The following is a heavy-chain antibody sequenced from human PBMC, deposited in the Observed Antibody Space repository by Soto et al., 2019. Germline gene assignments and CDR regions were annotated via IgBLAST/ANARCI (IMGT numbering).Heavy chain of an antibody. CDR2: IYYSGST. D-gene: IGHD2-21*02. V-gene: IGHV4-39*01. Sequence: QLQLQESGPGLVKPSETLSLTCTVSGGSISSSSYYWGWIRQPPGKGLEWIGSIYYSGSTYYNPSLKSRVTISVDTSKNQFSLKLSSVTAADTAVYYCARPAFRGVTPFGAFDIWGQGTMVTVSS. CDR1: GGSISSSSYY. CDR3: ARPAFRGVTPFGAFDI. J-gene: IGHJ3*02.